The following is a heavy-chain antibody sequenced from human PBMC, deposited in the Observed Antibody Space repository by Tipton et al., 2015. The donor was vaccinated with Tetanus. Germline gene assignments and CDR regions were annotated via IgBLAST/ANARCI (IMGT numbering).Heavy chain of an antibody. V-gene: IGHV5-51*01. J-gene: IGHJ5*02. CDR2: ISPSDSTA. Sequence: QLVQSGAEVRKPGQSLKIPCNVSGHNSRSYWISWVRQMPGKGLEWMGIISPSDSTATYSPSFQGQVTISVDKSISTAYLHWSSLKASDTATYFCARLPKHYSASGSTWGQGTLVTVSS. D-gene: IGHD3-10*01. CDR3: ARLPKHYSASGST. CDR1: GHNSRSYW.